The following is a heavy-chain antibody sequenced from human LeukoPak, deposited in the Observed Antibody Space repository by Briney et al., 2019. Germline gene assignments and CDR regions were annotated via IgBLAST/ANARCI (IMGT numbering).Heavy chain of an antibody. V-gene: IGHV3-48*03. CDR3: ARCGNWGVAHAFDI. J-gene: IGHJ3*02. CDR2: ISSSGSTI. D-gene: IGHD4-23*01. Sequence: GGSLRLSCAASGFTFSSYEMNWVRQAPGKGLEWVSYISSSGSTIYSADSVKGRFSISRDNAKNSLYLQMNSLRAEDTAVYYCARCGNWGVAHAFDIWGQGTMLTVSS. CDR1: GFTFSSYE.